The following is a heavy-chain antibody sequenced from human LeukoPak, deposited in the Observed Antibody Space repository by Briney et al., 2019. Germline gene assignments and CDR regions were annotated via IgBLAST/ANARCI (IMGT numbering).Heavy chain of an antibody. CDR3: ARDGIAAAVYFDY. J-gene: IGHJ4*02. D-gene: IGHD6-13*01. CDR2: IDSSGTT. CDR1: GGSISRNDYY. V-gene: IGHV4-39*07. Sequence: SETLSLTCTVSGGSISRNDYYWGWVRQPPGKGLEWIGSIDSSGTTYYNPSLKSRVTISVDTFKNQFSLKVISVTAADTAVYYCARDGIAAAVYFDYWGQGTLVTVSS.